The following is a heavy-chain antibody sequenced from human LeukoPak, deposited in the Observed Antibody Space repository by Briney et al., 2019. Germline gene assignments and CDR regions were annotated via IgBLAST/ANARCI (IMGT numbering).Heavy chain of an antibody. CDR2: IYHSGST. J-gene: IGHJ4*02. CDR3: ARGLSSSTSNFDY. Sequence: PSETLSLTCAVSGGSISSGGYSWSWIRQPPGEGLEWIGYIYHSGSTYYNPSLKSRVTISVDRSKNQFSLKLSSVTAADTAVYYCARGLSSSTSNFDYWGQGTLVTVSS. CDR1: GGSISSGGYS. D-gene: IGHD2-2*01. V-gene: IGHV4-30-2*01.